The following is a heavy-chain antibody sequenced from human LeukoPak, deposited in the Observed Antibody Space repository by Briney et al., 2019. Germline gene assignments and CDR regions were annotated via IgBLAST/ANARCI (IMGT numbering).Heavy chain of an antibody. CDR2: INHSGIT. CDR1: GGSFSGYY. V-gene: IGHV4-34*01. Sequence: SETLSLTCGVYGGSFSGYYWTWIRQPLGKGLEWIGEINHSGITNYNPSLKSRVTISIDTSKSQFSLKLNSVTAADTAVYYCSRGLSDVYWGQGTLVTVSS. CDR3: SRGLSDVY. J-gene: IGHJ4*02.